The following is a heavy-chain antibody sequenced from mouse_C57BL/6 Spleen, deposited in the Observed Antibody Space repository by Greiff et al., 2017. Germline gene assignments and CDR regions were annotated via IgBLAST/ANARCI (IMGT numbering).Heavy chain of an antibody. CDR3: ATPYDYERDYYAMDY. CDR1: GYTFTDCY. CDR2: IGPGSGST. D-gene: IGHD2-4*01. Sequence: QVQLQQSGAELVKPGASVKISCKASGYTFTDCYINWVKQRPGQGLEWIGKIGPGSGSTYYNEKFKGKATLTADKSSSTAYMQLSSLTSEDAAVYFCATPYDYERDYYAMDYWGQGTSVTVSS. J-gene: IGHJ4*01. V-gene: IGHV1-77*01.